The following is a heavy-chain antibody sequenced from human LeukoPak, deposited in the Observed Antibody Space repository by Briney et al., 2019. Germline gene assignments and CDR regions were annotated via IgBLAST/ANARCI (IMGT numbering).Heavy chain of an antibody. CDR1: GGPFSSYA. D-gene: IGHD6-13*01. Sequence: VASVTVSCKASGGPFSSYAISWVRQAPGQGLAWMGGIIPIFGTPNYAQRFQGRVTITADESTSTAYMELSSLRSEDTAVYYCVREEGQQLELAYFQHWGQGTLVTVSS. V-gene: IGHV1-69*13. CDR2: IIPIFGTP. CDR3: VREEGQQLELAYFQH. J-gene: IGHJ1*01.